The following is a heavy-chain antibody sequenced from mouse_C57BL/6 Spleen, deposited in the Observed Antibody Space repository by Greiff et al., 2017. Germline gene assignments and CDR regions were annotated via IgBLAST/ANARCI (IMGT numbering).Heavy chain of an antibody. CDR1: GYTFTSYW. CDR2: IDPSDSYT. CDR3: ARLGRDDWYFDV. J-gene: IGHJ1*03. Sequence: QVQLQQPGAELVRPGTSVKLSCKASGYTFTSYWMHWVKQRPGQGLEWIGVIDPSDSYTNYNQKFKGKATLTVDTSSSTADMQLSSLTSEDSAVYYCARLGRDDWYFDVWGTGTTVTVSS. V-gene: IGHV1-59*01. D-gene: IGHD3-3*01.